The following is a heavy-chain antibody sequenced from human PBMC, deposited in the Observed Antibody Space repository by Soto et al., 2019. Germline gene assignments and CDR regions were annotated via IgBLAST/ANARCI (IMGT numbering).Heavy chain of an antibody. CDR3: ARDGMTTGDT. Sequence: SETLSLAFIFSGVSVTSYTWSWVRQPANKGLEWIGRVFSSVSATYNPSLKSRVSISMDTAENRISLRLDSVTAADAGVYFCARDGMTTGDTWGPGTLVTVSS. D-gene: IGHD2-21*02. V-gene: IGHV4-4*07. CDR2: VFSSVSA. J-gene: IGHJ4*02. CDR1: GVSVTSYT.